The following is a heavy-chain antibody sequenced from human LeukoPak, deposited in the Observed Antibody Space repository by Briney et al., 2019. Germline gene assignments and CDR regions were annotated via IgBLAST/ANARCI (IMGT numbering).Heavy chain of an antibody. D-gene: IGHD3-10*01. Sequence: SQTLSLTCAISGDSVSSNSAAWNWIRQSPSRGLEWLGRTYYRSKWYNDYAVSVKSRITINPDTSKNQFSLQLNSVTPEDTAVYYCARAGGRYYGSGLFTSAHYYYYYMDVWGKGTTVTVSS. CDR2: TYYRSKWYN. V-gene: IGHV6-1*01. J-gene: IGHJ6*03. CDR1: GDSVSSNSAA. CDR3: ARAGGRYYGSGLFTSAHYYYYYMDV.